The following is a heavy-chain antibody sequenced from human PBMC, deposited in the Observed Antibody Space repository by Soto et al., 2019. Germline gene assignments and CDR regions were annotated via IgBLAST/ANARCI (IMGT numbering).Heavy chain of an antibody. CDR2: IWYDGSNK. Sequence: QVKLVESGGGVLQPGRSLRLSCAASGFTFSSYGMHWVRLAPGKGLEWVANIWYDGSNKYYVDSVKGRFTISRDNSKNTLYLQMNSLRAEDTAVYYCGRDPGEYSKKGGYCDYWGQGTLVTVSS. CDR3: GRDPGEYSKKGGYCDY. V-gene: IGHV3-33*01. CDR1: GFTFSSYG. D-gene: IGHD4-4*01. J-gene: IGHJ4*02.